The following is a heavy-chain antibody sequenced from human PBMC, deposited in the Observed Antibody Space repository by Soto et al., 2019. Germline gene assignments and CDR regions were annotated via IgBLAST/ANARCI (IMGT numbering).Heavy chain of an antibody. CDR1: VGSISTTTYF. J-gene: IGHJ6*03. D-gene: IGHD5-12*01. V-gene: IGHV4-39*01. Sequence: QLQESGPGLVKPSETLSLTCTVSVGSISTTTYFWAWIRQPPGKGLEWIGSIYHSGSTSHNPSLNSRVTISVDTAKNQFSLRLTSVTAADTAVYFCARNTRATMSDYYYYMDVWGKGTTVTVSS. CDR3: ARNTRATMSDYYYYMDV. CDR2: IYHSGST.